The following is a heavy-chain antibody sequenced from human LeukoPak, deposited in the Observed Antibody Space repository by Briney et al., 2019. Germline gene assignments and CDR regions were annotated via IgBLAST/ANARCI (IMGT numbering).Heavy chain of an antibody. CDR1: GGSFSGYY. CDR3: ARERRGTMVRGVSDGFDY. Sequence: PSETLSLTCAVYGGSFSGYYWSWIRQPPGKGLEWIGEINHSGSTNYNPSLKSRVTISVDTSKNQFSLKLSSVTAADTAVYYCARERRGTMVRGVSDGFDYWGQGTLVTVSS. D-gene: IGHD3-10*01. V-gene: IGHV4-34*01. J-gene: IGHJ4*02. CDR2: INHSGST.